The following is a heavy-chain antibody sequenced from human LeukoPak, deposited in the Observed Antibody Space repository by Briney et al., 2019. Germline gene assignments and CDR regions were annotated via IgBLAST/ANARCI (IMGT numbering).Heavy chain of an antibody. J-gene: IGHJ4*02. CDR3: ARGGSATLPN. CDR1: GGSISSSSYY. D-gene: IGHD3-10*01. Sequence: KPSETLSLTCTVSGGSISSSSYYWGWIRQPPGKGLEWIGSIYYSGSTYYNPSLKSRVTISVDTSKNQFSLKLSSVTAADTAVYYCARGGSATLPNRGQGTLVTVSS. CDR2: IYYSGST. V-gene: IGHV4-39*01.